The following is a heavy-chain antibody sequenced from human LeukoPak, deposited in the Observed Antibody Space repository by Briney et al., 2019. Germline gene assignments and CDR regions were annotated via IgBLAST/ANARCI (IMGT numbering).Heavy chain of an antibody. CDR2: INPSGGST. V-gene: IGHV1-46*01. CDR3: ARGPSPDYGGLEDWFDP. J-gene: IGHJ5*02. CDR1: GYTFINYY. Sequence: ASVKVSCKASGYTFINYYIHWVRQAPGQGLEWMGIINPSGGSTTYPQKFQGRVTMTRDMSTSTVYMDLSSLRSEDTAVYYCARGPSPDYGGLEDWFDPWGQGTLVTVSS. D-gene: IGHD4-23*01.